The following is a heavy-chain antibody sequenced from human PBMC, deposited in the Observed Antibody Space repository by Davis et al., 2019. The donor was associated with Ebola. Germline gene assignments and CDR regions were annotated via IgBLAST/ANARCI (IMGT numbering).Heavy chain of an antibody. CDR2: IGSDGIHA. CDR1: GFTFSSYT. V-gene: IGHV3-21*04. J-gene: IGHJ5*01. CDR3: ARDGSVYSTASLDS. D-gene: IGHD6-6*01. Sequence: GESLKISCAGSGFTFSSYTMNWVRQAPGKGLEWVSSIGSDGIHAFHADSVKGRFTISRDNARKSLYLQMNTLRAEDTAVYFCARDGSVYSTASLDSWGQGTLVTVSS.